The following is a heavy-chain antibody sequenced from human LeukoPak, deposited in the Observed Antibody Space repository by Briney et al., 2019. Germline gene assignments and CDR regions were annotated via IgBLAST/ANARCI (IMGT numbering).Heavy chain of an antibody. Sequence: ASVKVSCKASGYTFTSYDINWVRQATGQGLEWMGWMNPNSGNTGYAQKFQGRVTVTRNTSISTAYMELSSLRSEDTAVYYCARGQYYDSSGYYDAFDIWGQGTMVTVSS. V-gene: IGHV1-8*01. D-gene: IGHD3-22*01. CDR2: MNPNSGNT. CDR1: GYTFTSYD. J-gene: IGHJ3*02. CDR3: ARGQYYDSSGYYDAFDI.